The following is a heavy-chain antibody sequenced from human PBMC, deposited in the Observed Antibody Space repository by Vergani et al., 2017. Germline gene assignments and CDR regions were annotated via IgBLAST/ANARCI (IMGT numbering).Heavy chain of an antibody. CDR3: SRQGNYGDVDFFYAMDV. D-gene: IGHD4-17*01. J-gene: IGHJ6*01. CDR1: GFPFSDAA. V-gene: IGHV3-73*01. Sequence: EVQLVESGGGLVQPGGSLKLSCAASGFPFSDAALHWVRQAPGKGLEWIGRIRSQPNSHATAYGVSMKGKFTISRDDSKNTAFLLMHRLTTDDTAVYYCSRQGNYGDVDFFYAMDVWGPGTTVTVSS. CDR2: IRSQPNSHAT.